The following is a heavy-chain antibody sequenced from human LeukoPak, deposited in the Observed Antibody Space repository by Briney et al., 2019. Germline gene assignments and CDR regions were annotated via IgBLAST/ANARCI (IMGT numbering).Heavy chain of an antibody. Sequence: GSLRLSCAASGFTFSSYAMSWVRQAPGKGLGWVSAISGSGGSTYYADSVKGRFTISRDNSKNTLYLQMNSLRAEDTAVYYCAKAPIYQPRSYFDYWGQGTLVTVSS. V-gene: IGHV3-23*01. CDR2: ISGSGGST. CDR1: GFTFSSYA. CDR3: AKAPIYQPRSYFDY. D-gene: IGHD2-2*02. J-gene: IGHJ4*02.